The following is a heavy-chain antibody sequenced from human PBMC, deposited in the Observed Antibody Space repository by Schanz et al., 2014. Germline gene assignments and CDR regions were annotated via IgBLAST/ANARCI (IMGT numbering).Heavy chain of an antibody. V-gene: IGHV4-34*01. Sequence: QVQLQQWGAGLLKPSETLSLTCAVYGGPFSGYFWSWIRQSPGKGLQWIGEIHHSGSIIYNPSLRSGVTISMDTSKNQFSLILTSVTAADTAVYYCELITLDRGVRNDYWGQGTLVSVSS. D-gene: IGHD3-10*01. CDR3: ELITLDRGVRNDY. CDR2: IHHSGSI. J-gene: IGHJ4*02. CDR1: GGPFSGYF.